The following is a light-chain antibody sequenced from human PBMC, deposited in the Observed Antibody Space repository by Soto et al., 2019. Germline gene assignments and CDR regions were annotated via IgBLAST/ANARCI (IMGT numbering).Light chain of an antibody. J-gene: IGLJ2*01. Sequence: QSVLTQPPSVSGTPGQRVTISCSGSRSNIGGNAVTWYQQVPGTAPKLLIYANDQRPSGISDRFSGSKSSTAASLAISGLQSEDEADYYCAVWDDNLRGLFGGGTNVTVL. CDR3: AVWDDNLRGL. CDR1: RSNIGGNA. CDR2: AND. V-gene: IGLV1-44*01.